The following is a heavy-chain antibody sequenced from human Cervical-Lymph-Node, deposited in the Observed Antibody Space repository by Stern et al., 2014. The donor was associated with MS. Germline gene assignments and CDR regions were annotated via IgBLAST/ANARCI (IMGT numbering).Heavy chain of an antibody. CDR2: TFYRSKWYS. J-gene: IGHJ4*02. V-gene: IGHV6-1*01. CDR1: GDSVSGDSVA. Sequence: QVQLQQSGPGLVKPSQTLSLTCAISGDSVSGDSVAWHWIRQSPSRGLEXLGRTFYRSKWYSDYASSVNSRITVNADTSKNQLSLQLNSVTLRDTAVYYCARSSDWGFDYWGQGALVTVSS. CDR3: ARSSDWGFDY. D-gene: IGHD7-27*01.